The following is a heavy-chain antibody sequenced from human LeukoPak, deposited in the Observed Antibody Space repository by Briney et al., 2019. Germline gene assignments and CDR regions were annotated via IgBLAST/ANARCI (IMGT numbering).Heavy chain of an antibody. CDR1: GFTSNYYA. Sequence: GGSLRLSCAASGFTSNYYALSWVRQAPGKGLQWVSAISGSGSSTYHADSVQGRFTTSRDNSKNTLYLHMVSLRAEDTAIYYCAKQRRALVVPSTLDYWGQGTLVTVSS. J-gene: IGHJ4*02. V-gene: IGHV3-23*01. D-gene: IGHD2-2*01. CDR3: AKQRRALVVPSTLDY. CDR2: ISGSGSST.